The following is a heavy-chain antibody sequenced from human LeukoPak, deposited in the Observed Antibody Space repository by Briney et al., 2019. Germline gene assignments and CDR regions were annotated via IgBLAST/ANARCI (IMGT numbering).Heavy chain of an antibody. CDR2: IYYSGST. Sequence: SETLSLTCTASGGSISSSSYYWGWIRQPPGKGLEWIGSIYYSGSTYYNPSLKSRVTISVDTSKNQFSLKLSSVTAADTAVYYCARLVRANLIVVVPAAIGWFDPWGQGTLVTVSS. CDR1: GGSISSSSYY. D-gene: IGHD2-2*01. J-gene: IGHJ5*02. CDR3: ARLVRANLIVVVPAAIGWFDP. V-gene: IGHV4-39*01.